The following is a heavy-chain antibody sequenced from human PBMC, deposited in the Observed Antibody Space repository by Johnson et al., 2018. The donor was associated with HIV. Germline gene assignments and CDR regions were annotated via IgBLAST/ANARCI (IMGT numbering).Heavy chain of an antibody. CDR2: ISGSGGST. Sequence: VQLVESGGGLVQPGRSLRLSCAASGFTFDDYAMHWVRQAPGKGLEWVSAISGSGGSTYYADSVKGRFTISRDKAKNTLYLQMNSRRAGDTAVYYCARGLMWSSGLDGYAFDIWGQGTMVTVSS. CDR3: ARGLMWSSGLDGYAFDI. D-gene: IGHD6-19*01. CDR1: GFTFDDYA. J-gene: IGHJ3*02. V-gene: IGHV3-23*04.